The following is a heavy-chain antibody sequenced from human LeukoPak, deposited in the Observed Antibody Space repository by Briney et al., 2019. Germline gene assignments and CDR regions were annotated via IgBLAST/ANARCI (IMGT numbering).Heavy chain of an antibody. V-gene: IGHV1-69*04. CDR1: GGTFSSYA. CDR2: IIPIFGIA. Sequence: SVKVSCKASGGTFSSYAISWVRPAPGQGLEWMGRIIPIFGIANYAQKFQGRVTITADKSTSTAYMELSSLRSEDTAVYYCARDRTSTPWLFDYWGQGTLVTVSS. J-gene: IGHJ4*02. D-gene: IGHD2/OR15-2a*01. CDR3: ARDRTSTPWLFDY.